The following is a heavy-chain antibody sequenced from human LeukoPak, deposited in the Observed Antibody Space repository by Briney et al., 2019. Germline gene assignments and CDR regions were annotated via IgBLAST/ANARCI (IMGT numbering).Heavy chain of an antibody. Sequence: SETLSLTCTVTGGSFSTYYWSWIRQPPGKGLEWMGHFYYSGSTNYNPSLKSRVTISVDTSRNQFSLKLTSVTAADTAVYYCARGQGGNYYLNYFDYWGQGALVTVSS. CDR1: GGSFSTYY. V-gene: IGHV4-59*01. J-gene: IGHJ4*02. CDR3: ARGQGGNYYLNYFDY. D-gene: IGHD1-26*01. CDR2: FYYSGST.